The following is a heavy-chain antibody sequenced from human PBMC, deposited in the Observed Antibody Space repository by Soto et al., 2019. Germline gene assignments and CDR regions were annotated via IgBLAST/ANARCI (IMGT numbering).Heavy chain of an antibody. Sequence: QVQLQESGPGLVKPSQTLSLTCTVSGGSISSGGYYWSWIRQHPGKGLEWIGYIYYSGSTYYNPSLKSRVTISVDTSKNQFSLKLSSVTAADTAVYYCASVYCSGGSCYSGGLDYWGQGTLVTVSS. D-gene: IGHD2-15*01. CDR2: IYYSGST. CDR3: ASVYCSGGSCYSGGLDY. J-gene: IGHJ4*02. V-gene: IGHV4-31*03. CDR1: GGSISSGGYY.